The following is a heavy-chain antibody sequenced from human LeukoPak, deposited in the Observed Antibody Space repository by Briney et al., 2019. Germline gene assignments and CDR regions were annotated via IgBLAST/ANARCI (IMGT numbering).Heavy chain of an antibody. Sequence: GGSLRLSCAASGFTFSSYAMSWVRQAPGKGLEWVSTISGSGGSTSYVDSVKGRLTISRANSKNTLYLQMSSLRAEDTAVYYCAKTPNMYSSSLFDYWGQGTLVTVSS. CDR2: ISGSGGST. CDR1: GFTFSSYA. CDR3: AKTPNMYSSSLFDY. D-gene: IGHD6-13*01. V-gene: IGHV3-23*01. J-gene: IGHJ4*02.